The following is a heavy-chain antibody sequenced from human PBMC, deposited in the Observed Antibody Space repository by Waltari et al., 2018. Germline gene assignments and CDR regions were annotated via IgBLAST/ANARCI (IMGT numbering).Heavy chain of an antibody. J-gene: IGHJ4*02. Sequence: QLQLQESGPGLVKPSETLSLTCTVSGGSISSSSYYWGWIRQPPGKGLEWIGSIYYSGSTYYNPSLKSRVTIAVDTAKNQFSLKLSSVTAADTAVYYCLNVAATSELDYWGQGTLVTVSS. D-gene: IGHD2-15*01. CDR3: LNVAATSELDY. CDR1: GGSISSSSYY. V-gene: IGHV4-39*01. CDR2: IYYSGST.